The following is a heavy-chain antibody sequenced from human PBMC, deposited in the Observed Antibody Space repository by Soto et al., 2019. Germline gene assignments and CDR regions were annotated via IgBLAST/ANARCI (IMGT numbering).Heavy chain of an antibody. D-gene: IGHD2-15*01. Sequence: GGSLRLSCAASGFPFSSYNMNWVRQAPGKGLEWVASISASSSIYYADSMKGRFTISRDNAKNSLYLHMNDLRAEDTAVYYCARDDGGYHYGRRHYHFDSWGQGTLVTVSS. CDR3: ARDDGGYHYGRRHYHFDS. V-gene: IGHV3-21*01. J-gene: IGHJ4*02. CDR2: ISASSSI. CDR1: GFPFSSYN.